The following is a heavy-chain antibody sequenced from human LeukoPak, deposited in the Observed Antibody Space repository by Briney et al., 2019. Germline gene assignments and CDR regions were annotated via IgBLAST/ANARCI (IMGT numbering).Heavy chain of an antibody. Sequence: SQTLSLTCTVSGGSISSSDYYWSWVRQPPGKGLEWIGYIYYSGSTYYNPSLKSRVTISVDTSKNQFSLKLSSVTAADTAVYYCARDRLYDSSGYYSNWGQGTLVTVSS. D-gene: IGHD3-22*01. CDR1: GGSISSSDYY. CDR2: IYYSGST. V-gene: IGHV4-30-4*08. CDR3: ARDRLYDSSGYYSN. J-gene: IGHJ4*02.